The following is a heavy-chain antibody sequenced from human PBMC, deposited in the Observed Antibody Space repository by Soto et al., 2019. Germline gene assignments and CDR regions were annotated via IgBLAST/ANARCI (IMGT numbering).Heavy chain of an antibody. CDR3: ARYQLLTNWFDP. V-gene: IGHV4-31*02. J-gene: IGHJ5*02. Sequence: SETLSLTCTVSGGSISSGGYYWSWIRQHPGKGLEWIGYIYYSGITYYNPSLKSRVTISVDTSKNQFSLKLSSVTAADTAVYYCARYQLLTNWFDPWGQGTLVTVSS. CDR2: IYYSGIT. D-gene: IGHD2-2*01. CDR1: GGSISSGGYY.